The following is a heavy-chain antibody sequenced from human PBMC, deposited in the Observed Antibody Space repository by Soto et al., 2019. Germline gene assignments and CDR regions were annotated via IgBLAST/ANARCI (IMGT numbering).Heavy chain of an antibody. V-gene: IGHV1-3*01. D-gene: IGHD2-15*01. CDR2: INAGNGNT. Sequence: ASVKVSCKASGYTFTSYAIHWVRQAPGQRLEWMGWINAGNGNTKYSQKFQGRVIITRDTSASTAYMELSSLRSEDTALYYCARILGYCSGGSCDYWGQGTLVTVSS. J-gene: IGHJ4*02. CDR1: GYTFTSYA. CDR3: ARILGYCSGGSCDY.